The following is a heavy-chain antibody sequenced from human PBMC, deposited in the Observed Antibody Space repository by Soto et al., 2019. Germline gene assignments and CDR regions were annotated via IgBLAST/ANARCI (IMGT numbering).Heavy chain of an antibody. D-gene: IGHD6-19*01. V-gene: IGHV3-48*01. J-gene: IGHJ5*02. CDR3: AKDLYSSDWYNYFDP. Sequence: GGSLRLSCAASGFTFSDYSMNWVRQAPGKGLEWISYISGSRSTIDYADSVKGRFTISRDNAKNTFYLQMNNLRAEDTAVYFCAKDLYSSDWYNYFDPWGQGTPVTVSS. CDR2: ISGSRSTI. CDR1: GFTFSDYS.